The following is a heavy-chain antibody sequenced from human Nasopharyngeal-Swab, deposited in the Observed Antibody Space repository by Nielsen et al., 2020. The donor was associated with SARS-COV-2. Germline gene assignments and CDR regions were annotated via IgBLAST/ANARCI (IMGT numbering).Heavy chain of an antibody. CDR3: ARAGGSYFDL. Sequence: GESLKISCAAPGFTFSSYAMHWVRQAPGKGLEWVAVISYDGSNKYYADSVKGRFTISRDNSKNTLYLQMNSLRAEDTAVYYCARAGGSYFDLWGRGTLVTVSS. CDR1: GFTFSSYA. V-gene: IGHV3-30-3*01. CDR2: ISYDGSNK. J-gene: IGHJ2*01. D-gene: IGHD2-15*01.